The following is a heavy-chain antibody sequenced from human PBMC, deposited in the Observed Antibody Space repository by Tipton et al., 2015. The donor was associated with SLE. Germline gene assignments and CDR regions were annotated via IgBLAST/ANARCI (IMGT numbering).Heavy chain of an antibody. CDR3: AIAVAGTLFFDY. CDR2: ISAYNGNT. J-gene: IGHJ4*02. D-gene: IGHD6-19*01. CDR1: GFTFTSYG. V-gene: IGHV1-18*01. Sequence: QLVQSGAEVKKPGASVKVSCKASGFTFTSYGISWVRQAPGQGLGWMGWISAYNGNTDYAQKLQGRVTMTTDTSTSTAYMELRSLRSEDTAVYYCAIAVAGTLFFDYWGQGALVTVSS.